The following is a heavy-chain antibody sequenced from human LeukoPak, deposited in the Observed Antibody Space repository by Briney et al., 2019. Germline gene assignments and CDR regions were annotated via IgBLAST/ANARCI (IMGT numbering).Heavy chain of an antibody. Sequence: SETLSLTCTVSGGSISSYYWSWIRQPAGKGLEWIGRIYTSGSTNYNPSLKSRVTMSVDTSKNQFSLKLSSVIAADTAVYYCARNWDSSGWHYYFDYWGQGTLVTVSS. D-gene: IGHD6-19*01. CDR2: IYTSGST. CDR3: ARNWDSSGWHYYFDY. V-gene: IGHV4-4*07. CDR1: GGSISSYY. J-gene: IGHJ4*02.